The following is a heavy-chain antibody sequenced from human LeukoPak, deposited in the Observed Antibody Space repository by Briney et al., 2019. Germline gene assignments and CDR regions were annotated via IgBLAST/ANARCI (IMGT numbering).Heavy chain of an antibody. J-gene: IGHJ5*02. V-gene: IGHV1-69*04. Sequence: SVKVSCKASGGTFSSYAISWVRQAPGQGLEWMGRIIPILGITNYAQKFQGRVTITADKSTSTAYMELSSLRSEDTAVYYCARGADIVVVPAASNWFDPWGQGTLVTVSS. D-gene: IGHD2-2*01. CDR2: IIPILGIT. CDR1: GGTFSSYA. CDR3: ARGADIVVVPAASNWFDP.